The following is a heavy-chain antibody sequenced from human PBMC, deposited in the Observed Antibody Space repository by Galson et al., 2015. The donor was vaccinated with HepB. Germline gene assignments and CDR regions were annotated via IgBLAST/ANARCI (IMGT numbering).Heavy chain of an antibody. J-gene: IGHJ4*01. CDR1: GFIFSTSS. V-gene: IGHV3-30*04. CDR2: ISYGGSNK. Sequence: LRLSCAASGFIFSTSSMYWVRQAPGKGLECVAVISYGGSNKYYADSVRGRFTISRDNSRNTLYLQMNNLRVEDTAVFYCASLIYWGQGTLVTVSS. CDR3: ASLIY.